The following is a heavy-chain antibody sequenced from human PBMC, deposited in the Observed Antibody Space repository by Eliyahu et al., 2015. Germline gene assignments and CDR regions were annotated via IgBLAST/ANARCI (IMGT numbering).Heavy chain of an antibody. CDR1: AYSIXRGYN. Sequence: QVQXQESGPGLVKTSETLSLTCXVSAYSIXRGYNWGWIRQPPGKGLXWIATVYHTGSTYYNPSLKXRAIISVDKSKNQFSLKLTSLTAADTAVYYCAREWSSWTFGFGFWGQGTLVTVSS. CDR2: VYHTGST. V-gene: IGHV4-38-2*02. CDR3: AREWSSWTFGFGF. J-gene: IGHJ4*02. D-gene: IGHD2-15*01.